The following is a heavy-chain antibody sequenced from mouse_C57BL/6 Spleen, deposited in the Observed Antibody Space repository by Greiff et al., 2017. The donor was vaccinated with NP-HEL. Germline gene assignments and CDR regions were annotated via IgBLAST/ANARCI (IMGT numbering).Heavy chain of an antibody. CDR2: IDPSDSYT. D-gene: IGHD1-1*02. V-gene: IGHV1-59*01. CDR3: ARGGEDWFAY. J-gene: IGHJ3*01. CDR1: GYTFTSYW. Sequence: VQLQQPGAELVRPGTSVKLSCKASGYTFTSYWMHWVKQRPGQGLEWIGVIDPSDSYTNYNQKFKGKATLTVDTSSSTAYMQLSSLTSEDSAVYYCARGGEDWFAYWGQGTLVTVSA.